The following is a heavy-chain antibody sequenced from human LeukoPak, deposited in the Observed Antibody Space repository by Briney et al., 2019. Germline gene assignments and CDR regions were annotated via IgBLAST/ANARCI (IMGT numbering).Heavy chain of an antibody. Sequence: GGSLRLSCAASGFTVSSNYMSWVRQAPGKGLEWVSVIYSGGSTYYADSVKGRFTISRDNSKNTLSLQMNSLRAEDTAVYYCARSGYSSSWYSGIDYWGQGTLVTVSS. CDR2: IYSGGST. D-gene: IGHD6-13*01. J-gene: IGHJ4*02. CDR1: GFTVSSNY. V-gene: IGHV3-66*01. CDR3: ARSGYSSSWYSGIDY.